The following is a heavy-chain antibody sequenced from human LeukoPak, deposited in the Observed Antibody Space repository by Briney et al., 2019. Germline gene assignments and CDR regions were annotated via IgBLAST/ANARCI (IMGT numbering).Heavy chain of an antibody. D-gene: IGHD3-16*01. J-gene: IGHJ5*02. V-gene: IGHV4-34*01. CDR2: INHSGST. Sequence: SETLSLTCAVYGGSFSGYYWSWIRQPPGKGLEWIGEINHSGSTNYNPSLKSRVTISVDTSKNQFSLKLSSVTAADTAVYYCARHYGSTTEYNWFDPWGQGTLVTVSS. CDR1: GGSFSGYY. CDR3: ARHYGSTTEYNWFDP.